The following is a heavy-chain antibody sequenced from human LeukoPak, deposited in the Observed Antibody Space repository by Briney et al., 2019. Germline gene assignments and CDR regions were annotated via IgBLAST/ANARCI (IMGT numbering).Heavy chain of an antibody. V-gene: IGHV3-23*01. Sequence: GGSLRLSCAASGFPFSSYAMSWVGQAPGKGLEWVSSISGSGGSTYYADSVKGRFTISRDNSKITLYLQMNSLRAEDTAVYYCAKDPNTYYYDTSGYYFHYWGQGTLVTVSS. CDR1: GFPFSSYA. J-gene: IGHJ4*02. CDR3: AKDPNTYYYDTSGYYFHY. D-gene: IGHD3-22*01. CDR2: ISGSGGST.